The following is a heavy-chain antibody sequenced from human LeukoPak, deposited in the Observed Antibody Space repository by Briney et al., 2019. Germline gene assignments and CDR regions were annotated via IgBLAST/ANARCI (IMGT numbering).Heavy chain of an antibody. D-gene: IGHD3-3*01. J-gene: IGHJ3*02. CDR1: GFTFSSYG. CDR3: AKEDTIFGVVVAFNI. CDR2: IRYDGSNK. V-gene: IGHV3-30*02. Sequence: GGSLRLSCAASGFTFSSYGMHWVRQAPGKGLEWVAFIRYDGSNKYYADSVKGRFTISRDNSKNTLYLQMNSLRAEDTAVYYCAKEDTIFGVVVAFNIWGQGTMVTVSS.